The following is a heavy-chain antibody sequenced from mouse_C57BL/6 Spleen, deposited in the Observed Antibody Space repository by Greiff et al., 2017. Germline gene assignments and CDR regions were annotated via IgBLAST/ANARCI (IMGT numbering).Heavy chain of an antibody. CDR3: ASLYGYDERGYAMDD. CDR1: GFSLTSYA. V-gene: IGHV2-9-1*01. CDR2: IWTGGGT. Sequence: QVQLQQSGPGLVAPSQSLSITCTVSGFSLTSYAISWVRQPPGKGLEWLGVIWTGGGTNYNSALKSRLSISKDNSKSQVFLKMNSLQTDDTARYYCASLYGYDERGYAMDDWGQGTSVTVSS. D-gene: IGHD2-2*01. J-gene: IGHJ4*01.